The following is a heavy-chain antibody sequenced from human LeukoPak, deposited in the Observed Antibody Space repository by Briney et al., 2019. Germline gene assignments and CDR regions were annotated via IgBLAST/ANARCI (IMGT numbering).Heavy chain of an antibody. CDR3: ARVPRSGWFPFDY. CDR2: IYYSGST. Sequence: SETPSLTCTVSGGSISSYYWSWIRQPPGKGLEWIGYIYYSGSTNYNPSLKSRVTISVDTSKNQFSLKLSSVTAADTAVYYCARVPRSGWFPFDYWGQGTLVTVSS. J-gene: IGHJ4*02. V-gene: IGHV4-59*01. D-gene: IGHD6-19*01. CDR1: GGSISSYY.